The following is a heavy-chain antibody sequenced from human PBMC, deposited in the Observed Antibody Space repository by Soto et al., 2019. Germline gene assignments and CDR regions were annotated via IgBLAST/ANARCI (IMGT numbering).Heavy chain of an antibody. CDR2: IYYSGST. CDR3: ARLYSSGWYYFDY. D-gene: IGHD6-19*01. J-gene: IGHJ4*02. CDR1: GGSISSYY. Sequence: PSETLSLTCTVSGGSISSYYWSWIRQPPGKGLEWIGYIYYSGSTNYNPSLKSRVTISVDTSKNQFSLKLSSVTAADTAVYYCARLYSSGWYYFDYWGQGTLVTVS. V-gene: IGHV4-59*08.